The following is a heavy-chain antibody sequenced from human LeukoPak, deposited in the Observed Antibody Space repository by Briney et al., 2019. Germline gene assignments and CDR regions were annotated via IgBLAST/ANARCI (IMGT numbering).Heavy chain of an antibody. V-gene: IGHV3-11*01. Sequence: PGGSLRLSCTASGFTFSDYYMTWIRQAPGKGLEWVSYISSSGNTIYYADSVKGRFTISGDNAKNSLYLQMNSLRAEDTALYYCARRSGYYYFFDYWGQGTLVTVSS. J-gene: IGHJ4*02. D-gene: IGHD3-22*01. CDR1: GFTFSDYY. CDR2: ISSSGNTI. CDR3: ARRSGYYYFFDY.